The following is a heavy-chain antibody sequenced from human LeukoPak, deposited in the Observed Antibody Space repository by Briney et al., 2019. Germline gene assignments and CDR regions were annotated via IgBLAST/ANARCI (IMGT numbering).Heavy chain of an antibody. CDR1: GFTLSSYD. V-gene: IGHV3-13*01. Sequence: PGGSLRLSCAASGFTLSSYDMHWVRQATGKGLEWVSAIGTAGDTYYPGSVKGRFTISRENAKNSLYLQMNNLRAEDTAVYYCARALTPTVTTGLDYWGQGTLVTVSS. CDR2: IGTAGDT. D-gene: IGHD4-17*01. J-gene: IGHJ4*02. CDR3: ARALTPTVTTGLDY.